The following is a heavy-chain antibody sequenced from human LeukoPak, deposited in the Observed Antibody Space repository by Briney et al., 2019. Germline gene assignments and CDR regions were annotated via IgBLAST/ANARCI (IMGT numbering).Heavy chain of an antibody. CDR1: GGSIGSYY. D-gene: IGHD3-22*01. Sequence: SETLSLTCTVSGGSIGSYYWSWIRQPAGKGLEWIGRIYTSGSTNYNPSLESRVTMSVDTSKNQFSLKLSSVTAADTAVYYCARRVNYDSSVSWFDPWGQGTLVTVSS. CDR3: ARRVNYDSSVSWFDP. V-gene: IGHV4-4*07. J-gene: IGHJ5*02. CDR2: IYTSGST.